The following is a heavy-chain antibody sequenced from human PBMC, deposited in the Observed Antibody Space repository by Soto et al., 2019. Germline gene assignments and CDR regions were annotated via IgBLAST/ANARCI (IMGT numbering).Heavy chain of an antibody. CDR3: ARDHRGSGYDLYYYYGMDV. J-gene: IGHJ6*02. CDR2: IYYSGGT. V-gene: IGHV4-61*01. D-gene: IGHD5-12*01. CDR1: GGSVSSGSYY. Sequence: PSETLSLTCTVSGGSVSSGSYYCSWIRQPPGKGLEWIGYIYYSGGTNYNPSLKSRVTISVDTSKNQFSLKLSSVTAADTAVYYCARDHRGSGYDLYYYYGMDVWGQGTTVTVSS.